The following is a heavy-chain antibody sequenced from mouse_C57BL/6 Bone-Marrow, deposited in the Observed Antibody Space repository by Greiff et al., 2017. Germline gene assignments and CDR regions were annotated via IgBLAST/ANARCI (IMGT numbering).Heavy chain of an antibody. CDR1: GYAFSSSW. Sequence: QVQLQQSGPELVKPGASVKISCKASGYAFSSSWMNWVKQRPGKGLEWIGRIYPGDGDTNYNGKFKGKATLTADKSSSTTHMHLSSLTSEDSAVYFCYGNYGYWGQGTTLTVSS. CDR3: YGNYGY. CDR2: IYPGDGDT. V-gene: IGHV1-82*01. D-gene: IGHD2-1*01. J-gene: IGHJ2*01.